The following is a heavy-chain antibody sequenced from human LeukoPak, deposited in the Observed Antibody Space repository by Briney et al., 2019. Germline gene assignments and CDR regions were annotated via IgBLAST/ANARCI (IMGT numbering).Heavy chain of an antibody. CDR1: GGSISSSNW. Sequence: SETLSLTCAVSGGSISSSNWWSWVRQPPGKGLEWIGEIYHSGSTNYNPSLKSRVTISVDKSKNQFSLKLSSVTAADTAVYYCARDKVTMVRGIIYYYYYMDVWGKGTTVTVSS. CDR3: ARDKVTMVRGIIYYYYYMDV. V-gene: IGHV4-4*02. CDR2: IYHSGST. J-gene: IGHJ6*03. D-gene: IGHD3-10*01.